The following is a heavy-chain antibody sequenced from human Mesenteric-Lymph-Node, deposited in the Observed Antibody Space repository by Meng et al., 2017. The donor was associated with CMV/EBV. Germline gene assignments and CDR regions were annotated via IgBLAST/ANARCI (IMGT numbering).Heavy chain of an antibody. V-gene: IGHV3-23*01. D-gene: IGHD3-22*01. CDR3: AKDRFVYYDSSGYTAAFDY. CDR2: ISGSGGST. CDR1: GFTFSNYA. Sequence: GESLKISCAASGFTFSNYAVSWVRQAPGKGLEWVSAISGSGGSTHYADSVKGRFTISRDNSKNTLYLQMNSLRAEDTAVYYCAKDRFVYYDSSGYTAAFDYWGQGTLVTVSS. J-gene: IGHJ4*02.